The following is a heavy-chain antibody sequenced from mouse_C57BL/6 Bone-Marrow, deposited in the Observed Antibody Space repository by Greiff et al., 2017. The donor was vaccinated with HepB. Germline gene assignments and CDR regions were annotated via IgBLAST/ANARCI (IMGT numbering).Heavy chain of an antibody. Sequence: QVLLQQPGAELVKPGASVKMSCKASGYTFTSYWLTWVKQRPGQGLEWIGDIYPGSGSTNYNEKFKSKATLTVDTSSSTAYMQLSSLTSEDSAVYYCAREPVYGSSYFDYWGQGTTLTVSS. CDR3: AREPVYGSSYFDY. J-gene: IGHJ2*01. V-gene: IGHV1-55*01. CDR2: IYPGSGST. D-gene: IGHD1-1*01. CDR1: GYTFTSYW.